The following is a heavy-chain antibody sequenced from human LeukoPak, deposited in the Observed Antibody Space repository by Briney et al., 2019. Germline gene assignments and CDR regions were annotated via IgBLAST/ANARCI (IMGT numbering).Heavy chain of an antibody. CDR2: ITPNSGGT. J-gene: IGHJ3*02. CDR3: ARETGLSGTYSDAFDI. D-gene: IGHD3-3*01. CDR1: GYTFTAYY. Sequence: ASVKVSCKAPGYTFTAYYMHWVRQAPGQGLEWMGWITPNSGGTNYAQKFQARVTLTRDTSISTAYMELSSLRSDDTAVYFCARETGLSGTYSDAFDIWGQGTMVTVSS. V-gene: IGHV1-2*02.